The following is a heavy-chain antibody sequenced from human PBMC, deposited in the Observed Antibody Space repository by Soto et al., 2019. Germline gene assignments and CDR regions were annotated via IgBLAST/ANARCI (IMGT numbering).Heavy chain of an antibody. CDR1: GFTFSSYS. D-gene: IGHD3-10*01. CDR2: ISSSSSYI. J-gene: IGHJ4*02. CDR3: RSTNYNPSLKSRVTISVDTSKSQLFLKLSSVSAADTAVYYCARAGETPATWSTYYNRFLPKEFAY. V-gene: IGHV3-21*01. Sequence: TGGSLRLSCAASGFTFSSYSMNWVRQAPGKGLEWVSSISSSSSYIYYADSVKGRFTISRDNAKNSLYLQMNSLRAEDTAVYYCRSTNYNPSLKSRVTISVDTSKSQLFLKLSSVSAADTAVYYCARAGETPATWSTYYNRFLPKEFAYCGQGTLVPVS.